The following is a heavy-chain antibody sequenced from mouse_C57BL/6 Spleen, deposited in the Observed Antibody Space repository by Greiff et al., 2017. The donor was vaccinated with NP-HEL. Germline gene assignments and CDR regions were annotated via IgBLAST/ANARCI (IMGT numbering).Heavy chain of an antibody. CDR2: INPYNGGT. J-gene: IGHJ3*01. V-gene: IGHV1-19*01. Sequence: VQLQQSGPVLVKPGASVKMSCKASGYTFTDYYMNWVKQSHGKSLEWIGVINPYNGGTSYNQKFKGKATLTVDKSSSTAYMELNSLTSEDSAVYYCARSSTAQAKFAYWGQGTLVTVSA. D-gene: IGHD3-2*02. CDR3: ARSSTAQAKFAY. CDR1: GYTFTDYY.